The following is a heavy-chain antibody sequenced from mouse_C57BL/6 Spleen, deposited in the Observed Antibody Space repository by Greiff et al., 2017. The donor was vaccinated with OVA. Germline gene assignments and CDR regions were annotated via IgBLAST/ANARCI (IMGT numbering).Heavy chain of an antibody. V-gene: IGHV1-26*01. CDR3: ARSGTTVVASAYFDY. CDR1: GYTFTDYY. J-gene: IGHJ2*01. CDR2: INPNNGGT. D-gene: IGHD1-1*01. Sequence: EVQLQQSGPELVKPGASVKISCKASGYTFTDYYMNWVKQSHGKSLEWIGDINPNNGGTSYNQKFKGKATLTVDKSSSTAYMELRSLTSEDSAVYDCARSGTTVVASAYFDYWGQGTTLTVSS.